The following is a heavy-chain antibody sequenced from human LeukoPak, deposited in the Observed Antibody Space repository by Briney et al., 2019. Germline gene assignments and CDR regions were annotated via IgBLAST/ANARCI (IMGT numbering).Heavy chain of an antibody. CDR1: GFTFSSYS. D-gene: IGHD2-2*02. V-gene: IGHV3-21*01. CDR3: ATDPRIPPED. CDR2: ISSSSSYI. J-gene: IGHJ4*02. Sequence: GGSLRLSCAASGFTFSSYSMNWVRQAPGKGLEWASSISSSSSYIYYADSVKGRFTISRDNAKNSLYLQMNSLRAEDTAVYYCATDPRIPPEDWGQGTLVTVSS.